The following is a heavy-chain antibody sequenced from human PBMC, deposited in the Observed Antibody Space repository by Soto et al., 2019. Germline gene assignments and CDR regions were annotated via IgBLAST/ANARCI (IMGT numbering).Heavy chain of an antibody. CDR1: AALLTTNNPY. CDR3: ARHLLFSSATAKFCLDV. D-gene: IGHD6-19*01. J-gene: IGHJ6*02. CDR2: TFNSGNT. V-gene: IGHV4-39*01. Sequence: SESLSLARTVSAALLTTNNPYCAWILQHPGKGLEWIAPTFNSGNTNYKPSLQSRVTLSVDTSNKQFSLNLTSVTAEESALSFCARHLLFSSATAKFCLDVWGQGTTVTVSS.